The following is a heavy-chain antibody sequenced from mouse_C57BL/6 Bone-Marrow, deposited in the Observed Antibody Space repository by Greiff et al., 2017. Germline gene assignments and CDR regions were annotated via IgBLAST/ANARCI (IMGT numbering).Heavy chain of an antibody. CDR1: GYTFTSYG. D-gene: IGHD1-1*01. CDR3: ARERTYYGNSSYYAMDY. Sequence: QVQLQQSGAELARPGASVKLSCKASGYTFTSYGISWVKQRTGQGLEWIGEIYPRSGNTYYNEKFKGKATLTADKSSSTAYMELRSLTSEDSAVYFCARERTYYGNSSYYAMDYWGQGTSVTVSS. V-gene: IGHV1-81*01. CDR2: IYPRSGNT. J-gene: IGHJ4*01.